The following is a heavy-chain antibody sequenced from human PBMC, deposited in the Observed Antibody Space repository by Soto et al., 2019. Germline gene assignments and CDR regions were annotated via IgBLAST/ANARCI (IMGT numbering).Heavy chain of an antibody. Sequence: DVQLLESGGGLAQRGGSLRLSCAASGFSFSTYGMTWVRQAPGKGLEWVSYGGSGGSTYYADSVKGRFTISRANSKNTLYLQVNSPRAEDTAGYYCVKFRGRAYHYYYMDVWGNGTTVTVSS. J-gene: IGHJ6*03. CDR2: YGGSGGST. D-gene: IGHD3-16*01. V-gene: IGHV3-23*01. CDR1: GFSFSTYG. CDR3: VKFRGRAYHYYYMDV.